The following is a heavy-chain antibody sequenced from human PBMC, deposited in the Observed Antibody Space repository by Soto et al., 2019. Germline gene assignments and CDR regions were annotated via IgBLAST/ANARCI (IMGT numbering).Heavy chain of an antibody. CDR1: GYSFTNYW. CDR2: IYPGDSDT. D-gene: IGHD4-17*01. V-gene: IGHV5-51*01. J-gene: IGHJ5*02. Sequence: PGESLKISCKGSGYSFTNYWIGWVRQMPGKGLEWMGIIYPGDSDTRYSPSFQGQVTISADKSIGTAYLQWSSLKASDTAMYYCARGPSTPDYGDYPWGQGTLVTVSS. CDR3: ARGPSTPDYGDYP.